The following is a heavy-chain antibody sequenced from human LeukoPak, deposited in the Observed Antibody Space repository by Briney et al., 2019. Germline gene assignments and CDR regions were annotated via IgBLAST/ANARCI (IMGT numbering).Heavy chain of an antibody. CDR3: ATYGGNSDFDY. Sequence: GGSLRLSCAASGFTVSSNYMSWVRQAPGKGLEWVSVIYSDGSTYFADSVKGRFTISRHNSKNTLYLQRNSLRAEDTAVYYCATYGGNSDFDYWGQGTLVTVSS. V-gene: IGHV3-53*01. D-gene: IGHD4-23*01. J-gene: IGHJ4*02. CDR1: GFTVSSNY. CDR2: IYSDGST.